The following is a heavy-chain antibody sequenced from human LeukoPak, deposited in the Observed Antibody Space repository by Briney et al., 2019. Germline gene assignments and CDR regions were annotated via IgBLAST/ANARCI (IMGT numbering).Heavy chain of an antibody. CDR3: ARGYSSGWYYDAFDI. D-gene: IGHD6-19*01. CDR1: GFTFSSYG. J-gene: IGHJ3*02. CDR2: TPYDGSNE. V-gene: IGHV3-30*02. Sequence: GGSLRLSCVASGFTFSSYGMHWVRQAPGRGLEWVAITPYDGSNEYYADTVKGRFTISRDNAKNSLYLQMNSLRAEDTAVYYCARGYSSGWYYDAFDIWGQGTMVTVSS.